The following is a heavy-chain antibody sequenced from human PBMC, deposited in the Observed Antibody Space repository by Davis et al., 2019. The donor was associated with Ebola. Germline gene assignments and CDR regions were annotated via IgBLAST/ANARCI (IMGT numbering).Heavy chain of an antibody. CDR2: ISAYYGNT. CDR1: VYTFTTYA. CDR3: ANFYCSGGSCYSWFEP. D-gene: IGHD2-15*01. J-gene: IGHJ5*02. V-gene: IGHV1-18*04. Sequence: SVTVSCKASVYTFTTYAINWVRLAPGQGLEWMRWISAYYGNTNYAQKLQGRVTMTTDTSTSTAYMELRSLRSDDTAVYYCANFYCSGGSCYSWFEPWGQGTLVTVSS.